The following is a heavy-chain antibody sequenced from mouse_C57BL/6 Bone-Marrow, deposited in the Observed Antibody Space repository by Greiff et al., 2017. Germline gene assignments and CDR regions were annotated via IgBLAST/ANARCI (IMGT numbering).Heavy chain of an antibody. J-gene: IGHJ3*01. D-gene: IGHD3-3*01. CDR2: IYPRSGNT. CDR1: GYTFTSYG. Sequence: QVQLQQSGAELARPGASVKLSCKASGYTFTSYGISWVKQRTGQGLEWIGEIYPRSGNTYYNEKFKGQATLTADKSSSTEYMELRSLTSEDSAVSFWARGGRRGFAYWGQGTLVTVSA. V-gene: IGHV1-81*01. CDR3: ARGGRRGFAY.